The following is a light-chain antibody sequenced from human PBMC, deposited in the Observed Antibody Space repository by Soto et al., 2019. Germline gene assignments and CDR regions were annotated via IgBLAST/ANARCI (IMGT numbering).Light chain of an antibody. V-gene: IGKV3-20*01. CDR1: QSVGSSY. CDR2: GAS. J-gene: IGKJ3*01. Sequence: EIVLTQSPGTLSVSPGERVTLSCRASQSVGSSYLAWYQQRPGQAPGLLIFGASYRATGIPDRFSGSGSGTDFTLTISRLEPEDFAVYYCQQYSSSPPEFTFGPGTKVDSK. CDR3: QQYSSSPPEFT.